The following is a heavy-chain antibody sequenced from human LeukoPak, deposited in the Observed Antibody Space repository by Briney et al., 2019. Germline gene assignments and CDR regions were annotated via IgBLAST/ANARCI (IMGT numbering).Heavy chain of an antibody. J-gene: IGHJ4*02. CDR3: TRLCIKSSCYTWDY. D-gene: IGHD2-2*02. Sequence: SETLSLTCTVSGGALNSSSYHWGWIPQPSGKGLEWVGSFYYSGSTYYNPSLKSRVTISVDASKHRFSLKLSSVTAADTAAYFCTRLCIKSSCYTWDYWGQGALVTVSS. CDR2: FYYSGST. V-gene: IGHV4-39*01. CDR1: GGALNSSSYH.